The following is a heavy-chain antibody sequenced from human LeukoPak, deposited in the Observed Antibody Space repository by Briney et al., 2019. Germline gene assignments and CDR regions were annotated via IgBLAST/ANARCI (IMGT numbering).Heavy chain of an antibody. D-gene: IGHD3-10*01. CDR3: ASSGDMDV. Sequence: GRSLRLSCAASGFTFSSYAMHWVRQAPGKGLEWVAVISYDGSNKYYADSVKGRFTISRGNSKNTLYLQTNSLRAEDTAVYYCASSGDMDVWGKGTTVTVSS. CDR1: GFTFSSYA. J-gene: IGHJ6*03. CDR2: ISYDGSNK. V-gene: IGHV3-30*04.